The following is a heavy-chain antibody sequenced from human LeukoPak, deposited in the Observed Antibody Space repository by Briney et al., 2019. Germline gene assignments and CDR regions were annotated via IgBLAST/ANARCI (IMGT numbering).Heavy chain of an antibody. CDR1: GFTFSSYG. Sequence: GGSLRLSCAASGFTFSSYGMHWVRQAPGKGLEWVAVISHDGSNIHYGDSVKGRFTISRDNSKNTLYLQMNILRVEDTAVYYCAKDPYRVVVATGNYLDPWGQGTLVTVSA. CDR2: ISHDGSNI. CDR3: AKDPYRVVVATGNYLDP. V-gene: IGHV3-30*18. J-gene: IGHJ5*02. D-gene: IGHD2-21*01.